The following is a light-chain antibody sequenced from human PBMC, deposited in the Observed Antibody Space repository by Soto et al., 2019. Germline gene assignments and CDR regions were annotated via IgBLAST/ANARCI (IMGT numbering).Light chain of an antibody. V-gene: IGKV3-20*01. Sequence: EIVMTQSPATLSVSPGERATLSCRASQSVSSSHLAWYQHKPGQAPRLLISGASSRATGIPDRFSGSGSGTDFTLTISRLEPEDFALYYCQHYVERSPITFGQGTRLEIK. CDR3: QHYVERSPIT. CDR2: GAS. J-gene: IGKJ5*01. CDR1: QSVSSSH.